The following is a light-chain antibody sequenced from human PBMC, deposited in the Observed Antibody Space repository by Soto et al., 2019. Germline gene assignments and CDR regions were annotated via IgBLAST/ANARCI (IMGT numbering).Light chain of an antibody. CDR2: AAS. J-gene: IGKJ4*01. CDR1: QSISNH. V-gene: IGKV1-39*01. CDR3: QQTYSAPLT. Sequence: DIQMTQSPPSMSASVGDRVTITCRASQSISNHLNWYRQMPGKAPKVLIYAASSLQSGVPSRFSGSGSGTDFTLTISSLQPEDFATYHCQQTYSAPLTFGGGTKVEIK.